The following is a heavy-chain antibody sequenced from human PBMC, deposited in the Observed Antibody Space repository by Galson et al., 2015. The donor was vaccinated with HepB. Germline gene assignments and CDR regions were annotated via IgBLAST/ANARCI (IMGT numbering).Heavy chain of an antibody. V-gene: IGHV3-74*01. CDR1: GFTFSSYW. J-gene: IGHJ4*02. Sequence: SLRLSCAASGFTFSSYWMHWVRQAPGKGLVWVSRINSDGSSTSYADSVKGRFTISRDNAKNTLYPQMNSLRAEDTAVYYCARDSVGRGGDYWGQGTLVTVSS. CDR2: INSDGSST. D-gene: IGHD3-10*01. CDR3: ARDSVGRGGDY.